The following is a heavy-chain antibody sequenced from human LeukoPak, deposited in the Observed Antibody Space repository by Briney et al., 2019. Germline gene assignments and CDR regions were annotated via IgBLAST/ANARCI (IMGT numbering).Heavy chain of an antibody. D-gene: IGHD5-24*01. CDR1: GFTFSSYE. CDR3: ARDNDGLTDY. CDR2: ISSSGSTI. V-gene: IGHV3-48*03. J-gene: IGHJ4*02. Sequence: GALRLSCAASGFTFSSYEMNWVRQAPGKGLEWVSYISSSGSTIYYADSVKGRFTISRDHAKNSLYLQMNSLRAEDTAVYYCARDNDGLTDYWGQGTLVTVSS.